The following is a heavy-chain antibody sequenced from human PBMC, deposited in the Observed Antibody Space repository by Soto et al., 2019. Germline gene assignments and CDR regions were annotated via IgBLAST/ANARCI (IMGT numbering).Heavy chain of an antibody. D-gene: IGHD3-3*01. V-gene: IGHV1-2*04. J-gene: IGHJ6*02. CDR1: GYTFTGYY. CDR3: ARAGSDYDFWSGYTEYYYGMDV. CDR2: INPNSGGT. Sequence: ASVKVSCKASGYTFTGYYMHWVRQAPGQGLEWVGWINPNSGGTNYAQKFQGWVTMTRDTSISTAYMELSRLRSDDTAVYYCARAGSDYDFWSGYTEYYYGMDVWGQGTTVTVSS.